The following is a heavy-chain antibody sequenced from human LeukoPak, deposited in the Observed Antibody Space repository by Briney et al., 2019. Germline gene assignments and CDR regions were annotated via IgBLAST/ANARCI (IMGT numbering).Heavy chain of an antibody. D-gene: IGHD2-21*01. Sequence: PSETLSLTCTVSGGSISSGGYYWSWIRQHPGKGLEWIGYIYYSGSTYYNPSLKSRITTSVDTSKNQFSLMLSSVTAADTAVYYCARGVPYIPFDYYHYMDVWGKGTTVTVSS. J-gene: IGHJ6*03. V-gene: IGHV4-31*03. CDR2: IYYSGST. CDR1: GGSISSGGYY. CDR3: ARGVPYIPFDYYHYMDV.